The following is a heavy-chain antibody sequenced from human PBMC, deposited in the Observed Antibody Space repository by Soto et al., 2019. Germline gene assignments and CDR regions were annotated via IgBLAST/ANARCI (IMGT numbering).Heavy chain of an antibody. CDR2: IDPSDSYT. Sequence: HGESLKISCKGSGYSFTSYWISWVRQMPGKGLEWMGRIDPSDSYTNYSPSFQGHVTISADKSISTAYLQWSSLKASDTAMYYCARGVQYYYGSGSYYNIWGQGTMVTVSS. D-gene: IGHD3-10*01. CDR3: ARGVQYYYGSGSYYNI. CDR1: GYSFTSYW. J-gene: IGHJ3*02. V-gene: IGHV5-10-1*01.